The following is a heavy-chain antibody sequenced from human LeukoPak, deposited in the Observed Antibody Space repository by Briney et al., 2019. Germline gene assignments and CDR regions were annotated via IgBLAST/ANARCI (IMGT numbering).Heavy chain of an antibody. D-gene: IGHD3-22*01. CDR2: IHYSGST. J-gene: IGHJ4*02. CDR3: AACSYYYDSSGYYPW. Sequence: SETLSLTCTVSSDSISRFYWNWIRQPPGRGLECIGYIHYSGSTNYNPSLKSRVTISVDSSKNQFSLRLSSVTAADTAVYYCAACSYYYDSSGYYPWWGQGTLVTVSS. CDR1: SDSISRFY. V-gene: IGHV4-59*01.